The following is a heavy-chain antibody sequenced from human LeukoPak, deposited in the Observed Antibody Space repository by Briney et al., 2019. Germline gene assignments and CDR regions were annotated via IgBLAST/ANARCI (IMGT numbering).Heavy chain of an antibody. CDR3: AHMTWFGDTRRV. CDR1: GFTFTTHD. J-gene: IGHJ4*02. D-gene: IGHD3-10*01. Sequence: GGSLRLSCAASGFTFTTHDMSWVRQAPGKGLEWVSGISVSGDHTYYVGSVKGRFTISRDDSKNTLYLQMNSLRVEDTAVYYCAHMTWFGDTRRVGGQGTLVTVSS. CDR2: ISVSGDHT. V-gene: IGHV3-23*01.